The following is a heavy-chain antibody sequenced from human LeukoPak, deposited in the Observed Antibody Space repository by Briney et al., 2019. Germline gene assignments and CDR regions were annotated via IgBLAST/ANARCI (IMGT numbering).Heavy chain of an antibody. CDR3: ARKAITVTTFDY. CDR1: GFTFSSYA. Sequence: GGSLRLSCAASGFTFSSYAMSWVRQAPGKGLEWVSAISGSGGSTYYADSVKGRFTISRDSAKNSLYLQMSRLRGEDTAVYYCARKAITVTTFDYWGQGTLVTVSS. CDR2: ISGSGGST. V-gene: IGHV3-23*01. J-gene: IGHJ4*02. D-gene: IGHD4-17*01.